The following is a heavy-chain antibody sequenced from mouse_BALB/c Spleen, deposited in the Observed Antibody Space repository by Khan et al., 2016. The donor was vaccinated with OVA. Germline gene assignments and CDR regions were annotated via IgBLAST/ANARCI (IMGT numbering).Heavy chain of an antibody. D-gene: IGHD3-3*01. Sequence: QVQLQQSGAELVRPGASVKLSCTPSGYIFTSSCIHWVKQRSGQGLEWIARIYPGTDNTYYNEKLKDKATLTADTSSSTAYLPLSSLKSEDSAVFCCAREEAVYYFDNWGQGTTLTVSS. V-gene: IGHV1-76*01. CDR1: GYIFTSSC. J-gene: IGHJ2*01. CDR3: AREEAVYYFDN. CDR2: IYPGTDNT.